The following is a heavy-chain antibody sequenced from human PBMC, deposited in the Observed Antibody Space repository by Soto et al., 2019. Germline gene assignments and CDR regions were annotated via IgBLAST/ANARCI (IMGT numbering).Heavy chain of an antibody. CDR1: GFTFDDYV. CDR2: VSWNSGSI. V-gene: IGHV3-9*01. D-gene: IGHD1-26*01. CDR3: VKEMSEGGTYGGYYCES. J-gene: IGHJ4*02. Sequence: EVQLVESGGGLVLPGRSLRLSCAASGFTFDDYVMHWVRQAPGKGLEWVARVSWNSGSIGYADSVKGRFSISRDNAKNSVYLQMNNLRPEDTAVEYCVKEMSEGGTYGGYYCESGGQGTLVTVSS.